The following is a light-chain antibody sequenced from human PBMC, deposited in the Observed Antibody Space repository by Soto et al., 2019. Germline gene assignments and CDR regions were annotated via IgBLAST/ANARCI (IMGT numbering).Light chain of an antibody. CDR3: SSYTSSSTVV. CDR2: DVS. Sequence: SALTQPASVSGSPGQSITISCTGTSSDVGGYNYVSWYQQHPGKAPKLMIYDVSNRPSGVSNRFSGSKSGNTASLTISGLQAEDEADYYCSSYTSSSTVVFGGDQGHRP. V-gene: IGLV2-14*01. J-gene: IGLJ2*01. CDR1: SSDVGGYNY.